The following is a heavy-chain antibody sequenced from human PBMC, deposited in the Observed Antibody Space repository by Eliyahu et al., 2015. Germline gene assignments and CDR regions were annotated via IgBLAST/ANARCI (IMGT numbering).Heavy chain of an antibody. V-gene: IGHV6-1*01. CDR2: TYYRSKWYN. CDR3: AVARSYYYYALDV. CDR1: XDRXPXNSAA. Sequence: QVQLQQSGPGLVQPSQTLSLTCXISXDRXPXNSAAWNWIRQSPSRGLEWLGRTYYRSKWYNDYAESVKSRITINPDTSKNQFSLQLNSVTPEDTAVYYCAVARSYYYYALDVWGQGTTVTVSS. J-gene: IGHJ6*02.